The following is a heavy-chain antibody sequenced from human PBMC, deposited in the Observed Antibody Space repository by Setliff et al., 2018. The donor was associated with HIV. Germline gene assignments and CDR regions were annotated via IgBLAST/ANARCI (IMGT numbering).Heavy chain of an antibody. D-gene: IGHD3-3*01. CDR2: INSNSGGT. CDR3: ARDRFTLTSSIFGF. J-gene: IGHJ4*01. V-gene: IGHV1-2*02. CDR1: GYTFTGYY. Sequence: ASVKVSCKASGYTFTGYYMHWVRQAPGQGLEYMGWINSNSGGTNYAQKFQGRVTMTRDTSVSSAYMDLTSLRSEDTAVYYCARDRFTLTSSIFGFWGHGTLVTVSS.